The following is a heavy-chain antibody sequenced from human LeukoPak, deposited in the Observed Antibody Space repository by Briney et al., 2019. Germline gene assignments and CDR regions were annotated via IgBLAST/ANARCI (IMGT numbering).Heavy chain of an antibody. CDR3: ARDHDYYDSSGYFDY. D-gene: IGHD3-22*01. CDR2: IYTSGST. CDR1: GGSISSGSYY. V-gene: IGHV4-61*02. J-gene: IGHJ4*02. Sequence: SQTLSLTCTVSGGSISSGSYYWSWIRQPAGKGLEWIGRIYTSGSTNYNPSLKSRVTISVATSKNQFSLKLSSVTAADTAVYYCARDHDYYDSSGYFDYWGQGTLVTVSS.